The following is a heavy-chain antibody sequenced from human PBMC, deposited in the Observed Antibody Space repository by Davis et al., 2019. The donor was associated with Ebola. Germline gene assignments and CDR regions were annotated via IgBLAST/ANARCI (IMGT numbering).Heavy chain of an antibody. J-gene: IGHJ4*02. CDR2: IGPSSSTI. V-gene: IGHV3-48*02. CDR1: GFTFTRYS. D-gene: IGHD3-16*01. Sequence: PGGSLRLSCAASGFTFTRYSMNWVRQAPGKGLEWVSYIGPSSSTIYYADSVKGRLTISRDNAKNSLYLQMNSLRDEDTAVYYCARGGGGGLLDDYWGQGTLVTVSS. CDR3: ARGGGGGLLDDY.